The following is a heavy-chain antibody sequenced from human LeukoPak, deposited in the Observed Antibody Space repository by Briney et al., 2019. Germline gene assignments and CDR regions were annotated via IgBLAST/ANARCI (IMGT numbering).Heavy chain of an antibody. D-gene: IGHD1-26*01. V-gene: IGHV3-53*01. J-gene: IGHJ6*02. CDR3: ATTLPAGADYYYYGMDV. CDR1: GFTVSTNH. Sequence: GGSLRLSCVASGFTVSTNHMNWVRQAPGRGLEWVSVIHNGGSTYYADSMKGRFTISRDNSKNTLYLQMNSLRAEDTAVYYCATTLPAGADYYYYGMDVWGQGTTVTVSS. CDR2: IHNGGST.